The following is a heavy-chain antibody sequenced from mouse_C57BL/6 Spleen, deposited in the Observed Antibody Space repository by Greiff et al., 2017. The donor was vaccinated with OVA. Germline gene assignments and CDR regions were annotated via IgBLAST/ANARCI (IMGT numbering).Heavy chain of an antibody. V-gene: IGHV5-4*03. CDR3: ARGGLNGFAY. D-gene: IGHD1-3*01. CDR1: GFTFSSYA. Sequence: DVKLVESGGGLVKPGGSLKLSCAASGFTFSSYAMSWVRQTPEKRLEWVATISDGGSYTYYPDNVKGRFTISRDNAKNNLYLQMSHLKSEDTAMYYCARGGLNGFAYWGQGTLVTVSA. J-gene: IGHJ3*01. CDR2: ISDGGSYT.